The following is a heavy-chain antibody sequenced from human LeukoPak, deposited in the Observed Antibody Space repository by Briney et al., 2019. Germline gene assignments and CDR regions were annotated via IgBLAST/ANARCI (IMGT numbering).Heavy chain of an antibody. Sequence: SETLSLTCTVSGGSISSSYWSWIRQPPGKGLEWIGYISYSGSTNYNPSLKSRVTMSVDTSKNQFSLKLSSVTAADTAVYYCARDPDYWGQGTLVTVSS. V-gene: IGHV4-59*12. CDR2: ISYSGST. CDR3: ARDPDY. J-gene: IGHJ4*02. CDR1: GGSISSSY.